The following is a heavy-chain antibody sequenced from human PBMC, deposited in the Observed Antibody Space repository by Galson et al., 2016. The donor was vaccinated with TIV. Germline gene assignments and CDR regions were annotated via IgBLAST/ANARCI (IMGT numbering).Heavy chain of an antibody. V-gene: IGHV3-33*01. J-gene: IGHJ4*02. CDR1: GFTFSNYG. CDR2: MGSDGTNE. Sequence: SLRLSCAASGFTFSNYGIHWVRQAPGKGLEWVSTMGSDGTNEHYADSVKGRVTISRDNSKDTLYLHMHSLRADDTAVYYCARSPPLGSTIYYFDYWGQGTLVTVSS. CDR3: ARSPPLGSTIYYFDY. D-gene: IGHD1-26*01.